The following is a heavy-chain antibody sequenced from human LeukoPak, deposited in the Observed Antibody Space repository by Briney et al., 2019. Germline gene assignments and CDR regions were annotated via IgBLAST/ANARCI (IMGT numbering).Heavy chain of an antibody. V-gene: IGHV3-74*03. CDR3: ARARALDIVVVPAAIYFDY. Sequence: GGSLRLSCAASGFTFSSYWMHWVRQAPGKGLVWVSRINSDGSSITYADSVKGRFTISRDNAKNSLYLQMNSLRAEDTAVYYCARARALDIVVVPAAIYFDYWGQGTLVTVSS. CDR1: GFTFSSYW. J-gene: IGHJ4*02. CDR2: INSDGSSI. D-gene: IGHD2-2*02.